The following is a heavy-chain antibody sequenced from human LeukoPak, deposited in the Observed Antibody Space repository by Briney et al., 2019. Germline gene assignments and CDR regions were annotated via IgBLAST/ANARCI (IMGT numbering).Heavy chain of an antibody. CDR2: ISGSGGST. Sequence: SGGSLRLSCAASGFTFSSYAMSWVRQAPGKGLEWISAISGSGGSTYYADSVKGRFTISRDNSKNTLYLQMNSLRAEDTAVYYCAKSDYGDYNYFDYWGQGTLVTVSS. V-gene: IGHV3-23*01. J-gene: IGHJ4*02. CDR3: AKSDYGDYNYFDY. D-gene: IGHD4-17*01. CDR1: GFTFSSYA.